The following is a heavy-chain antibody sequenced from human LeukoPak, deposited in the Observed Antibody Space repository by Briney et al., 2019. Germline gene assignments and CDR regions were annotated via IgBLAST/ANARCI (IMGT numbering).Heavy chain of an antibody. J-gene: IGHJ4*02. D-gene: IGHD5-12*01. V-gene: IGHV4-39*01. CDR1: GGSISSSSYY. CDR2: IYYSGST. CDR3: ATWGVATNYFDY. Sequence: SETLSLTCTVSGGSISSSSYYWGWIRQPPGKGLEWIGSIYYSGSTSYTPSLKSRVTISVDTSKNQFSLKLSSVTAADTAVYYCATWGVATNYFDYWGQGTLVTVSS.